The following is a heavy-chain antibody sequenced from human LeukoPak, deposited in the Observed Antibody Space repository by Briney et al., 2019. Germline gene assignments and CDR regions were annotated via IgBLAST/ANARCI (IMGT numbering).Heavy chain of an antibody. CDR3: AREADSSGYFGDAFDI. J-gene: IGHJ3*02. D-gene: IGHD3-22*01. CDR2: INHSGST. V-gene: IGHV4-34*01. Sequence: PSETLSLTCAVYGGSFSGYYWSWIRQPPGKGLEWIGEINHSGSTNYNPSLKSRVTISVDTSKNQFSLKLSSVTAADTAVYYCAREADSSGYFGDAFDIWGQGTMVTVSS. CDR1: GGSFSGYY.